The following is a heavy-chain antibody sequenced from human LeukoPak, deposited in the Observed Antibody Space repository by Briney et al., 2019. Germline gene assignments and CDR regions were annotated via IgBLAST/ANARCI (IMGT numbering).Heavy chain of an antibody. CDR1: GGSISSSSYY. Sequence: ASETLSLTCTVSGGSISSSSYYWGWIRQPPGKGLEWIGSIYYSGSTYYNPSLKSRVTISVDTSKNQFSLKLSSVTAADTAVYYCASPPFNYYDSSGYADYWGQGTLVTVSS. CDR3: ASPPFNYYDSSGYADY. CDR2: IYYSGST. V-gene: IGHV4-39*01. D-gene: IGHD3-22*01. J-gene: IGHJ4*02.